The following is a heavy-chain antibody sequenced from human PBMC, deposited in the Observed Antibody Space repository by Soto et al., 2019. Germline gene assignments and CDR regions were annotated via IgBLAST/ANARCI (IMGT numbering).Heavy chain of an antibody. J-gene: IGHJ3*01. CDR3: ARGLATLPVFAFDV. CDR2: VYWNDDK. Sequence: GPTLVNPTETLTLTCTLSGISLSTSVVGLGWVRQTPGKALEWLALVYWNDDKHYRPSLKGRLTITKNTSKNQAVLTMTNMDPVDTATYYCARGLATLPVFAFDVWGQGTVVTVS. V-gene: IGHV2-5*01. CDR1: GISLSTSVVG. D-gene: IGHD1-1*01.